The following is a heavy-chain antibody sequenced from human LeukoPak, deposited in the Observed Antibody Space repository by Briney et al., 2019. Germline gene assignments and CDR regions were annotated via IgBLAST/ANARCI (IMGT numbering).Heavy chain of an antibody. V-gene: IGHV1-18*01. CDR3: ARDPRHVVVVAATRYWYFDL. D-gene: IGHD2-15*01. CDR2: ISAYNGNT. J-gene: IGHJ2*01. CDR1: GYTFTSYG. Sequence: RASVKVSCKASGYTFTSYGISWVRLAPGQGLEWMGWISAYNGNTNYAQKLQGRVTMTTDTSTSTAYMELRSLRSDDTAVYYCARDPRHVVVVAATRYWYFDLWGRGTLVTVSS.